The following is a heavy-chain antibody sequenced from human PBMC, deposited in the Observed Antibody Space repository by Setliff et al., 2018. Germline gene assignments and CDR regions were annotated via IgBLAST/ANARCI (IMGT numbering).Heavy chain of an antibody. V-gene: IGHV4-4*02. CDR1: GVSINSLNW. CDR2: INHSGSS. D-gene: IGHD3-3*01. J-gene: IGHJ6*03. CDR3: ARMSGFQYIDV. Sequence: SETLSLTCAVSGVSINSLNWWTWVRQSPGKGLEWIGEINHSGSSNYNPSLKSRVTISVDTSRNQFSLKLNSVTAADTAVYYCARMSGFQYIDVWDKGTTVTVSS.